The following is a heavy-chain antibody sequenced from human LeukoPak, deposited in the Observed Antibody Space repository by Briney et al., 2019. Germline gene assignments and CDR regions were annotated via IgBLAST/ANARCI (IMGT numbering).Heavy chain of an antibody. CDR1: GGSISSGGYY. V-gene: IGHV4-31*03. Sequence: SGTLSLTCTVSGGSISSGGYYWSWIRQHPGKGLEWIGYIYYSGSTYYNPSLKSRVTISVDTSKNQFSLKLSSVTAADTAVYYCARAGSNKIKNFDCWGQGTLVTVSS. D-gene: IGHD1-14*01. CDR3: ARAGSNKIKNFDC. CDR2: IYYSGST. J-gene: IGHJ4*02.